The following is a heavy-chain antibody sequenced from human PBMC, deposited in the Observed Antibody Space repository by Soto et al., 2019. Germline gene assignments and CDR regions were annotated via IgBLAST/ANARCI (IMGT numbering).Heavy chain of an antibody. V-gene: IGHV4-34*01. D-gene: IGHD6-19*01. CDR3: AGVASGWKYYYFDF. Sequence: QVQLQQWGAGLLKPSETLSLTCAVYGASFSPYFWSCIRQPPGKVLEWIGEINHSGSTNYNPSLPSRATLSVDTSKNQVSLKLTSVTAADTAVYYCAGVASGWKYYYFDFLRRGTPVTVSS. J-gene: IGHJ2*01. CDR1: GASFSPYF. CDR2: INHSGST.